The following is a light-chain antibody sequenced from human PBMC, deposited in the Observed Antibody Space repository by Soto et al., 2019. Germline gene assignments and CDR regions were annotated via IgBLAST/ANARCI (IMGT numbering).Light chain of an antibody. CDR2: GAS. CDR3: QNYHLALGT. Sequence: DIQMTQSPSSLSASVGDTVTITCRASQDIINHLAWYQQRTGKVPNLLIYGASTLHSGVQSRFRGSGSGTHFTLTISSLQPEDVATYYCQNYHLALGTFGQGTRLEIK. V-gene: IGKV1-27*01. J-gene: IGKJ5*01. CDR1: QDIINH.